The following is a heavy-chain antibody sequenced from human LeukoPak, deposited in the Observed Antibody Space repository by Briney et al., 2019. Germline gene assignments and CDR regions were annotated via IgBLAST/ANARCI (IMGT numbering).Heavy chain of an antibody. CDR3: ARDRGGYSTDFDW. Sequence: GGSLRLSCAASGFTFSSSAMSWVRQVPGKGLEWVSGFSGSGGSTYYADSVKGRFTISRDNSKNTLYLQMDGLRAEDTAVYYCARDRGGYSTDFDWWGQGALVTVSS. CDR1: GFTFSSSA. V-gene: IGHV3-23*01. CDR2: FSGSGGST. D-gene: IGHD5-12*01. J-gene: IGHJ4*02.